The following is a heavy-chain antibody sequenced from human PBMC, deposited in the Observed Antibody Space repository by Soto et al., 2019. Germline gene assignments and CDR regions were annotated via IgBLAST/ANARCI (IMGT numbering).Heavy chain of an antibody. J-gene: IGHJ5*02. Sequence: ASVKVSCKASGYTFTSYDINWVRQATGQGLEWMGWMNPNSGNTGYAQKFQGRVTMTRNTSISTAYMELSSLRSEDTAVYYCARGSFNYYDSSGPMYNWFDPWGQGTLVTVSS. CDR1: GYTFTSYD. CDR2: MNPNSGNT. CDR3: ARGSFNYYDSSGPMYNWFDP. V-gene: IGHV1-8*01. D-gene: IGHD3-22*01.